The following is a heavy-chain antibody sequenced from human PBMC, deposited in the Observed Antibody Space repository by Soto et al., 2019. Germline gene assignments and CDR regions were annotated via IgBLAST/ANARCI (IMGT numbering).Heavy chain of an antibody. Sequence: LSLTCTVSGGSISSGDYYWSWIRQPPGKGLEWIGYIYYSGSTYYNPSLKSRVTISVDTSKNQFSLKLSSVTAADTAVYYCARVDTAMAYENWFDPWGQGTLVTVSS. CDR2: IYYSGST. CDR1: GGSISSGDYY. J-gene: IGHJ5*02. D-gene: IGHD5-18*01. V-gene: IGHV4-30-4*01. CDR3: ARVDTAMAYENWFDP.